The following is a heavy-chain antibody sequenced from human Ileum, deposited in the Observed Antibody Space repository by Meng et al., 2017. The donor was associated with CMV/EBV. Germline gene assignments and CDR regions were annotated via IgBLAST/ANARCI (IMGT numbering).Heavy chain of an antibody. Sequence: HQKEPGPGLGKPSETLSLTCTVSGDSISISDYYWAWIRQPPGKGLEWIASMHSSGDTYHNPSLKSRLTVSVDTSNKHFSLKLTSVTAADTAVYYCARVGYMHIAATSNFDYWGQGTLVTVSS. CDR1: GDSISISDYY. CDR2: MHSSGDT. D-gene: IGHD5-12*01. J-gene: IGHJ4*02. V-gene: IGHV4-39*07. CDR3: ARVGYMHIAATSNFDY.